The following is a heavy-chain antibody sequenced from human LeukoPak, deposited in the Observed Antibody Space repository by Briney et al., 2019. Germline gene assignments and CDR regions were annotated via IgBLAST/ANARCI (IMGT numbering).Heavy chain of an antibody. Sequence: GRSLRLSCAVSGFTFSAYGMHWVRQAPGKGLEWVAVISYDGSNKYYADSVKGRFTISRDNSKNTVYLQMNSLRAEDTAVYYCAKDGIVGATNPSTMDYWGQGTLVTVSA. V-gene: IGHV3-30*18. CDR1: GFTFSAYG. D-gene: IGHD1-26*01. CDR3: AKDGIVGATNPSTMDY. J-gene: IGHJ4*02. CDR2: ISYDGSNK.